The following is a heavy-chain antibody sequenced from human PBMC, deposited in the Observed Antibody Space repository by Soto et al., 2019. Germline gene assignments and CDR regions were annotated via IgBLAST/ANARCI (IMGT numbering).Heavy chain of an antibody. CDR2: IIPIFGTA. Sequence: QVQLVQSGAEVKKPGSSVKVSCKASGGTFSSYAISWVRQAPGQGLEWMGGIIPIFGTANYAQKFQGRVTITADESPSTAYMELSSLRSEDTAVYYCARPRLGDGSGSYFPFDYWGQGTLVTVSS. J-gene: IGHJ4*02. CDR3: ARPRLGDGSGSYFPFDY. V-gene: IGHV1-69*01. CDR1: GGTFSSYA. D-gene: IGHD3-10*01.